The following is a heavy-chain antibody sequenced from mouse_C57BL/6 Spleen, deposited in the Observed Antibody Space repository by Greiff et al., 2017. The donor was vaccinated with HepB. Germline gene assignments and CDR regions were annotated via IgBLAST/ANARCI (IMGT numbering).Heavy chain of an antibody. V-gene: IGHV1-82*01. J-gene: IGHJ1*03. CDR2: IYPGDGDT. CDR1: GYAFSSSW. D-gene: IGHD1-1*01. CDR3: ARSKGIYYGSSYDWYFDV. Sequence: VQLQQSGPELVKPGASVKISCKASGYAFSSSWMNWVKQRPGKGLEWIGRIYPGDGDTNYNGKFKGKATLTADKSSSTAYMQISSLTSEDSAVYFCARSKGIYYGSSYDWYFDVWGTGTTVTVSS.